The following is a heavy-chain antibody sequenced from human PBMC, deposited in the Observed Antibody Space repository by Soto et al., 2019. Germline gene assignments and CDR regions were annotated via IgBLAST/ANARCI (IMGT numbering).Heavy chain of an antibody. J-gene: IGHJ6*02. CDR1: GGSVSSGSDY. Sequence: SETLSLTCTVSGGSVSSGSDYWSWIRQPPGKGLEWIGYIYYSGSTNYNPSLKSRVTISVDTSKNQFSLKLSSVTAADTAVYYCASAPSTVTTLYYYYGMDVWGQGTTVTVSS. D-gene: IGHD4-17*01. V-gene: IGHV4-61*01. CDR2: IYYSGST. CDR3: ASAPSTVTTLYYYYGMDV.